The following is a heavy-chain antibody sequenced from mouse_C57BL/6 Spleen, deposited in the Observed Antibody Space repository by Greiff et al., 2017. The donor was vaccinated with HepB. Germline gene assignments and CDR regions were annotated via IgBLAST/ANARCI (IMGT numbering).Heavy chain of an antibody. CDR1: GYAFTNYL. Sequence: QVQLQQSGAELVRPGTSVKVSCKASGYAFTNYLIEWVKQRPGQGLEWIGVINTGSGGTNYNEKFKGKATLTADKSSSTAYMQLSSLTSEDSAVYFCARSLYRPGFAYWGQGTLVTVSA. J-gene: IGHJ3*01. V-gene: IGHV1-54*01. D-gene: IGHD1-1*01. CDR3: ARSLYRPGFAY. CDR2: INTGSGGT.